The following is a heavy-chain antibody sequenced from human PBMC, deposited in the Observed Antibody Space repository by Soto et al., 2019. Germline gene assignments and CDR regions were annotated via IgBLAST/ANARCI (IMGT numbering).Heavy chain of an antibody. CDR1: GFAFSYHW. V-gene: IGHV3-74*01. J-gene: IGHJ3*02. D-gene: IGHD6-6*01. CDR3: TRPRSKSSSGFDI. Sequence: EVQLVESGGGLAQPGGSVRLSCEASGFAFSYHWMHWVRQAPGQGLEGVSGINEDGRFTTYAESVKGRFTMSRDTAKNTVYLQMHSLRIEDTALYYCTRPRSKSSSGFDIWGRGTMVTVSS. CDR2: INEDGRFT.